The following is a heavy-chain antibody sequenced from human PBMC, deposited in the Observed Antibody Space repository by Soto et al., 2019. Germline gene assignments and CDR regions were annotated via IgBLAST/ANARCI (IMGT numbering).Heavy chain of an antibody. CDR3: ARGGDDFTSGYYYYGMDV. CDR1: GGSISSGGYY. J-gene: IGHJ6*02. V-gene: IGHV4-31*11. CDR2: IYYSGST. Sequence: PSETLSLTCAVSGGSISSGGYYWSWIRQHPGKGLEWIGYIYYSGSTYYNPSLKSRVTISVDTSKNHFSLKLSSVTAADTAVYYCARGGDDFTSGYYYYGMDVWGQGTTVTVSS. D-gene: IGHD3-10*01.